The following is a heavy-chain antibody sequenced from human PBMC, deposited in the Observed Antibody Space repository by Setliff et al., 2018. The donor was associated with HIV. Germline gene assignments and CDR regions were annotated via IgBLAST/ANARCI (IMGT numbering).Heavy chain of an antibody. V-gene: IGHV1-2*02. J-gene: IGHJ4*02. CDR2: IDPNSGDT. D-gene: IGHD2-15*01. CDR1: GYTFSAHY. CDR3: VKGAGGYYDY. Sequence: ASVKVSCKTSGYTFSAHYIHWVRQAPGQGLEWMGWIDPNSGDTNYAQKFQGGVTMARDTSISTAYMELNRLTSDDTALYYCVKGAGGYYDYWSQGALVTVSS.